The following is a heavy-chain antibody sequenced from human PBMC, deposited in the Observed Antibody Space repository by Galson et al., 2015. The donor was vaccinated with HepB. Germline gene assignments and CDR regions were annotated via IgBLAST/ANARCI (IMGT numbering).Heavy chain of an antibody. CDR2: IDPSDSYT. CDR1: GYSFTSYW. Sequence: QSGAEVKKPGESLRISCKGSGYSFTSYWISWVRQMPGKGLEWMGRIDPSDSYTNYSPSFQGHVTISADKSISTAYLQWSSLKASDTAMYYCARPEGHGGNPAVSGFDLWGRGTLVTVSS. J-gene: IGHJ2*01. V-gene: IGHV5-10-1*01. CDR3: ARPEGHGGNPAVSGFDL. D-gene: IGHD4-23*01.